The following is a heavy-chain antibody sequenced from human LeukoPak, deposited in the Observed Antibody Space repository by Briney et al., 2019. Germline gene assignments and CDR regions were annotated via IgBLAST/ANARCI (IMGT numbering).Heavy chain of an antibody. D-gene: IGHD3-10*01. CDR2: INHSGST. Sequence: PSETLSLTCAVYGGSFSGYYWSWIRQPPGKGLEWIGEINHSGSTNYNPSLKSRVTISVDTSKNQFSLKLSSVTAADTAVYYCARRTYYYGSGSYYYYYYYMDVWGKGTTVTISS. V-gene: IGHV4-34*01. CDR1: GGSFSGYY. J-gene: IGHJ6*03. CDR3: ARRTYYYGSGSYYYYYYYMDV.